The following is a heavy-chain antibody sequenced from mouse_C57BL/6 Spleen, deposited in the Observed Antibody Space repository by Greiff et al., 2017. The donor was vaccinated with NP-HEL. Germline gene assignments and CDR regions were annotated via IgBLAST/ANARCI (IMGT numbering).Heavy chain of an antibody. CDR3: TRSAHYYAMDY. J-gene: IGHJ4*01. V-gene: IGHV1-15*01. CDR2: IDPETGGT. CDR1: GYTFTDYE. Sequence: QVHVKQSGAELVRPGASVTLSCKASGYTFTDYEMHWVKQTPVHGLEWIGAIDPETGGTAYNQKFKGKAILTADKSSSTAYMELRSLTSEDSAVYYCTRSAHYYAMDYWGQGTSVTVSS.